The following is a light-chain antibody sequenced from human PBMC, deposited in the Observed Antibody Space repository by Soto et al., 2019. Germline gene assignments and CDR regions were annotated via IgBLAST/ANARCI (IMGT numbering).Light chain of an antibody. CDR3: QQRSNWPPIT. V-gene: IGKV3-11*01. CDR2: DAS. Sequence: EIVMTQSPATLSVSPGERVTLSCRASQSVISDLAWYQQKPGQAPRLLIYDASNRATGIPARFSGSGSGTDFTLTISSLEPEDFAVYYCQQRSNWPPITFGQGTRLEIK. CDR1: QSVISD. J-gene: IGKJ5*01.